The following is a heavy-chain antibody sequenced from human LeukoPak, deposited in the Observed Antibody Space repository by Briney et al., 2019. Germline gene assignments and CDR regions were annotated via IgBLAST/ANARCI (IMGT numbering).Heavy chain of an antibody. CDR2: IYTSGST. J-gene: IGHJ6*03. V-gene: IGHV4-61*02. D-gene: IGHD5-24*01. CDR1: GGSISSGSYY. Sequence: PSETLSLTCTVSGGSISSGSYYWSWIRQPAGKGLEWIGRIYTSGSTNYNPSLKSRVTISVDTSKNQFSLKLSSVTAADTAVYYCAREFRRDGYPYYYYYMDVWGKGTTVTISS. CDR3: AREFRRDGYPYYYYYMDV.